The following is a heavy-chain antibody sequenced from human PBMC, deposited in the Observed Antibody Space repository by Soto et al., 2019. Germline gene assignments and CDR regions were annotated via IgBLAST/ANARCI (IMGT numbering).Heavy chain of an antibody. Sequence: GGSLRLSCAASGFTFSSYGMHWVRQAPGKGLEWVAVISYDGSNKYYADSVKGRFTISRDNSKNTLYLQMNSLRAEDTAVYYCAKDLGVYDYYGMDVWGQGTTVTVSS. CDR3: AKDLGVYDYYGMDV. J-gene: IGHJ6*02. CDR1: GFTFSSYG. V-gene: IGHV3-30*18. D-gene: IGHD3-16*01. CDR2: ISYDGSNK.